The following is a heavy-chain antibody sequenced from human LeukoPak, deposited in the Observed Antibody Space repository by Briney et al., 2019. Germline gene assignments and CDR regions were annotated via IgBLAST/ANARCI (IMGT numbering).Heavy chain of an antibody. CDR2: IYYSGST. V-gene: IGHV4-59*12. D-gene: IGHD2-15*01. Sequence: SETPSLTCTVSGGSISSYYWSWIRQPPGKGLEWIGYIYYSGSTNYNPSLKSRVTISVDRSKNQFSLKLSSVTAADTAVYYCARDGGDLGYCSGGSCYSVAFDIWGQGTMVTVSS. CDR1: GGSISSYY. CDR3: ARDGGDLGYCSGGSCYSVAFDI. J-gene: IGHJ3*02.